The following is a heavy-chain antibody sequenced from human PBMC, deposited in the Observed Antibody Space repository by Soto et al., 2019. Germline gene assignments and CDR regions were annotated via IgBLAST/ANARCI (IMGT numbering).Heavy chain of an antibody. CDR2: ISAYNGNT. CDR1: GYTFTSYG. J-gene: IGHJ5*02. CDR3: ARARISAADYNCFCP. D-gene: IGHD6-13*01. Sequence: ASVKVSCKASGYTFTSYGISWVRQAPGQGLEWMGWISAYNGNTNYAQKLQGRVTMTTDTSPSTANMELRSLRSVDTAAYSCARARISAADYNCFCPWGQGTLFTVSS. V-gene: IGHV1-18*01.